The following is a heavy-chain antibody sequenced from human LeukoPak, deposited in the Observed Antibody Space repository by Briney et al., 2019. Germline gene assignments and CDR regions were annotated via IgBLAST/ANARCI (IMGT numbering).Heavy chain of an antibody. D-gene: IGHD2-15*01. J-gene: IGHJ4*02. V-gene: IGHV1-2*06. Sequence: ASVKVSCKASGYTFTGYYMHWVRQAPGQGLEWMGRINPNRGGTNYAQRFQGRVTMTRDTSISTAYMELSRLRSDDTAVYYCARGTRRYCSGGSCYRYWGQGTLVTVSS. CDR3: ARGTRRYCSGGSCYRY. CDR2: INPNRGGT. CDR1: GYTFTGYY.